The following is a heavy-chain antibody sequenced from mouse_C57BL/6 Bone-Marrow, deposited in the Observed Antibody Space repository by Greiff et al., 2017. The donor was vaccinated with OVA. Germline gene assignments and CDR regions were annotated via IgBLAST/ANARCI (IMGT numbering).Heavy chain of an antibody. CDR1: GFNIKDDY. J-gene: IGHJ4*01. Sequence: EVQLQQSGAELVRPGASVKLSCTASGFNIKDDYMHWVKQRPEQGLEWIGWIDPENGDTEYASKFQGKATITADTSSNTAYLQLSSLTSEDTAVYYCTTYSNFNYAMDYWGQGTSVTVSS. CDR2: IDPENGDT. D-gene: IGHD2-5*01. V-gene: IGHV14-4*01. CDR3: TTYSNFNYAMDY.